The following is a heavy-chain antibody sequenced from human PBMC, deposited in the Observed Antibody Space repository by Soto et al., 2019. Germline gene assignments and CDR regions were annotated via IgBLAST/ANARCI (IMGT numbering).Heavy chain of an antibody. Sequence: ASVKVSCKASGYTFISYGISWVRQAPGQGLEWMGWISTYNGNTNYAQKLQGRVTMTTDTSTSTAYMEVRSLRSDDTAVYYCARVSSGSYLQRLDPWGQGTWVTVSS. J-gene: IGHJ5*02. D-gene: IGHD1-26*01. CDR1: GYTFISYG. CDR2: ISTYNGNT. CDR3: ARVSSGSYLQRLDP. V-gene: IGHV1-18*01.